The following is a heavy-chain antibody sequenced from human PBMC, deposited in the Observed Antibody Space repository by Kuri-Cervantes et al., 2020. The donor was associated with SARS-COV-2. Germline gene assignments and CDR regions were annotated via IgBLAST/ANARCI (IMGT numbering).Heavy chain of an antibody. D-gene: IGHD6-19*01. Sequence: GESLKISCAASGFTFSSYAMHWVRQAPGKGLEWVSSISSSSSYIYYADSVKGRFTISRDNAKNSLYLQMNSLRAEDTAVYYCATTSSGRGYWGQGTLVTVSS. CDR1: GFTFSSYA. CDR2: ISSSSSYI. V-gene: IGHV3-21*01. CDR3: ATTSSGRGY. J-gene: IGHJ4*02.